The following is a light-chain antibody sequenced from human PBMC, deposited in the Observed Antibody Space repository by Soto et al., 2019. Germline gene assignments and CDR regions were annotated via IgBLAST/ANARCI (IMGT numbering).Light chain of an antibody. Sequence: QSALTQPASVSGSPGQSITISCAGTSADIGAFNYVSWYQHHPGKAPKLLIYDVSDRPSGVSTRFSASKSANMASLTISGLQADDEADYYCSSYSTSSALVFGGGTQLTVL. V-gene: IGLV2-14*03. CDR3: SSYSTSSALV. J-gene: IGLJ2*01. CDR1: SADIGAFNY. CDR2: DVS.